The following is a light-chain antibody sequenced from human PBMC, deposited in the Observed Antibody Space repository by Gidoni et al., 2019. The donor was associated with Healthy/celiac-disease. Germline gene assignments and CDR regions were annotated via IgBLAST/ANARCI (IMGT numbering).Light chain of an antibody. J-gene: IGKJ2*01. V-gene: IGKV1-39*01. CDR1: QSISSY. CDR2: AAS. Sequence: DIQMTQSLSPLSASVGDRVTITCRASQSISSYLNWYQQKPGKAPKLLIYAASRLQGGVPSRFSGSESGTDFTLTIRSRQPEDFATYYCQQSYSTPPYTFGQGTKLEIK. CDR3: QQSYSTPPYT.